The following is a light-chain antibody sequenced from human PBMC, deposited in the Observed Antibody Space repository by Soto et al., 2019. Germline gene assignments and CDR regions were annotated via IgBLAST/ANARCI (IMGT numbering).Light chain of an antibody. V-gene: IGKV1-39*01. J-gene: IGKJ5*01. CDR2: TTS. CDR1: QSIRSS. CDR3: QQRDSTPIT. Sequence: DIQRNQSPSSLSASVGDRVTITCRASQSIRSSLNWYQQKPGKAPKLLIYTTSTLQSEVPSRLRGSGSGTDFTLTISSLQPEDVATDDGQQRDSTPITFGQGTRLEIK.